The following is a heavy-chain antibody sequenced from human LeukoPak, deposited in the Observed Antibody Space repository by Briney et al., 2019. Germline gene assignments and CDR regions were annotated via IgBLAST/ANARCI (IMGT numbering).Heavy chain of an antibody. D-gene: IGHD6-6*01. Sequence: GGSLRLSCAASGFTFSSYGMHWVRQAPGKGLEWVAFIRYDGSNKYYADSVKGRFTISRDNSKNTLYLQMNSLRAEDTAVYYCARDPYSSSTLDYWGQGTLVTVSS. CDR3: ARDPYSSSTLDY. J-gene: IGHJ4*02. CDR1: GFTFSSYG. V-gene: IGHV3-30*02. CDR2: IRYDGSNK.